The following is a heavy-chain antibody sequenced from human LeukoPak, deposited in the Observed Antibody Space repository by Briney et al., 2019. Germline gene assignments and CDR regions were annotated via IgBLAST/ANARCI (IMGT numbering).Heavy chain of an antibody. V-gene: IGHV5-51*01. CDR1: GYSFNSFW. CDR2: IYPGDSDT. J-gene: IGHJ6*03. CDR3: ARGGYNWNYVGDLGPPYYYYMDV. D-gene: IGHD1-7*01. Sequence: GESLKISCKGYGYSFNSFWIGWVRQMPGKGLEWMGIIYPGDSDTRYSPSFQGQVTISADKSISTAYLQWSSLKASDTAMYYCARGGYNWNYVGDLGPPYYYYMDVWGKGTTVTVSS.